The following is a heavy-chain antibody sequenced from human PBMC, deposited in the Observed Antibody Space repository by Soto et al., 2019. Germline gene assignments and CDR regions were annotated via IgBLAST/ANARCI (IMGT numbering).Heavy chain of an antibody. CDR3: ASGLISMVRGAPFDI. V-gene: IGHV4-59*01. Sequence: PSETLSLTCTVSGGSIRSYYWSWIRQPPGKGLEWIGNIYYSGSTNYNPSLKSRVTISVDTSKNQFSLKLSSVTAADTAVYYCASGLISMVRGAPFDIWGQGTMVTVSS. D-gene: IGHD3-10*01. CDR2: IYYSGST. CDR1: GGSIRSYY. J-gene: IGHJ3*02.